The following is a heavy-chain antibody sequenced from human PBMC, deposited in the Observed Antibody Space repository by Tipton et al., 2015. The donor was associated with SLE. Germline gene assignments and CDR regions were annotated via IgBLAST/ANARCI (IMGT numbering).Heavy chain of an antibody. D-gene: IGHD3-3*01. J-gene: IGHJ3*02. CDR3: ARDGPYYDFWSGMGTFDI. Sequence: LRLSCSVSGDSIISSSYYWGWIRQPPGKGLEWIGSMYYSGSTYYNPSLKSRVTISVDTSKNQFSLMLRSVTAADTAVYYCARDGPYYDFWSGMGTFDIWGQGTMVTVSS. CDR1: GDSIISSSYY. V-gene: IGHV4-39*07. CDR2: MYYSGST.